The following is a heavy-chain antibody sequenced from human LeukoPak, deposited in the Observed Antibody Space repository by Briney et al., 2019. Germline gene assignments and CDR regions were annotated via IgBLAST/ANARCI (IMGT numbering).Heavy chain of an antibody. CDR3: ARGGRQLVRTRWHDAFDI. CDR2: ISWNSGSI. Sequence: GGSLRLSCAASGFTFDDYAMHWVRQAPGKGLEWGSGISWNSGSIGYADSVKGRFTISRDNAKNSLYLQMNSLRAEDTAVYYCARGGRQLVRTRWHDAFDIWGQGTMVTVSS. CDR1: GFTFDDYA. J-gene: IGHJ3*02. V-gene: IGHV3-9*01. D-gene: IGHD6-6*01.